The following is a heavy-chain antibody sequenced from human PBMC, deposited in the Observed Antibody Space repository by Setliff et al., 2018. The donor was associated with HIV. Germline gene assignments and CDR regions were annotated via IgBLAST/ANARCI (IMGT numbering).Heavy chain of an antibody. D-gene: IGHD3-10*01. CDR3: ASVLRYYGSGSYPFGY. CDR1: GFTFSSYW. CDR2: IKQDGSEK. Sequence: PGGSLRLSCAASGFTFSSYWMSWVRQAPGKGLEWVANIKQDGSEKYYADSVKGRFTISRDNAKNSLYLQMNSLRAEDTAVYYCASVLRYYGSGSYPFGYWGQGTLVTVSS. V-gene: IGHV3-7*02. J-gene: IGHJ4*02.